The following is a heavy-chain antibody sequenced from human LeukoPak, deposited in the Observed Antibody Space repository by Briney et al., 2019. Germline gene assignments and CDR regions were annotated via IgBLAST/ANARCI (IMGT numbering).Heavy chain of an antibody. CDR2: IYYSGST. V-gene: IGHV4-59*01. J-gene: IGHJ2*01. Sequence: PSETLSLTCTVSGDSISSYYCSWIRQPPGKGLEWIGYIYYSGSTNYNPSLKSRVTISVDTSMNQFSLKLTSVAAADTAVYYCARVYYSSSYDYWYFDLWGRGTLVTVSS. D-gene: IGHD6-13*01. CDR1: GDSISSYY. CDR3: ARVYYSSSYDYWYFDL.